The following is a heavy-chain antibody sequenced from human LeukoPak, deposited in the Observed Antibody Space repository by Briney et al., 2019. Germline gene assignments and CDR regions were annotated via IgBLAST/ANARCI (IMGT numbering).Heavy chain of an antibody. V-gene: IGHV3-23*01. D-gene: IGHD2-2*01. CDR2: ISGSGGST. CDR1: GFTFSSYA. CDR3: AKGSLRVVPSATFDY. Sequence: GRSLRLSCAASGFTFSSYAMHWVRQAPGKGLEWVSAISGSGGSTYYADSVKGRFTISRDNSKNTLYPQMHSLRAEDTAVYYCAKGSLRVVPSATFDYWGQGTLVTVSS. J-gene: IGHJ4*02.